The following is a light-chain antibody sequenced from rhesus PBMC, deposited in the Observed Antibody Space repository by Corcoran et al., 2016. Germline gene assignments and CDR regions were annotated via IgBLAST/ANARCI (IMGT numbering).Light chain of an antibody. CDR1: QCITND. V-gene: IGKV1-22*01. J-gene: IGKJ2*01. Sequence: DIQMTQSPSSLSASVGDRVTITCRASQCITNDLAWYQQKPGETPKLLIYEAPSLQSGISSRFSGSGSGTDFTLTISSLQPEDFATYYCQNFYSIPYSFGQGTKVEIK. CDR2: EAP. CDR3: QNFYSIPYS.